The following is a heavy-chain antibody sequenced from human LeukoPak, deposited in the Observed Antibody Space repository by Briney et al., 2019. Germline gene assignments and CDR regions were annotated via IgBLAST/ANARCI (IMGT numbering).Heavy chain of an antibody. CDR2: IRSDGSNK. Sequence: PGGSLRLSCAASGFTFSTYDMDWVRQAPGKGLEWVAFIRSDGSNKHYADSVEGRFTISRDNSKNTLYLQMNSLRAEDTALHYCVGDFDYWGQGTLVTVSS. CDR1: GFTFSTYD. CDR3: VGDFDY. V-gene: IGHV3-30*02. J-gene: IGHJ4*02.